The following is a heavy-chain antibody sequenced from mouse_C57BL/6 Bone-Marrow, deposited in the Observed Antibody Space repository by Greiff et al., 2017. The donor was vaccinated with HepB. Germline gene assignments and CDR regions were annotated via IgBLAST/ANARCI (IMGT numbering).Heavy chain of an antibody. CDR1: GYTFTDYN. CDR3: ARQGDLLRAMDY. Sequence: VHVKQSGPELVKPGASVKIPCKASGYTFTDYNMDWVKQSHGKSLEWIGDINPNNGGTIYNQKFKGKATLTVDKSSSTAYMELRSLTSEDTAVYYCARQGDLLRAMDYWGQGTSVTVSS. CDR2: INPNNGGT. D-gene: IGHD2-1*01. V-gene: IGHV1-18*01. J-gene: IGHJ4*01.